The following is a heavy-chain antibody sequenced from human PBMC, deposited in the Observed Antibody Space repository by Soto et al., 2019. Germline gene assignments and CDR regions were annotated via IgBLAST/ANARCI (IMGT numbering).Heavy chain of an antibody. CDR3: AVGYSLGYFYQ. CDR1: GFAFSAFA. J-gene: IGHJ1*01. Sequence: GGSLRLSCGVSGFAFSAFAMHWVRQAPGKGLEWVAAIRLNSISIGYADSVRGRFTISRDNAKNSLYLQMNSLGVEDTAFYYCAVGYSLGYFYQWGQGTLVTVSS. CDR2: IRLNSISI. D-gene: IGHD5-12*01. V-gene: IGHV3-9*01.